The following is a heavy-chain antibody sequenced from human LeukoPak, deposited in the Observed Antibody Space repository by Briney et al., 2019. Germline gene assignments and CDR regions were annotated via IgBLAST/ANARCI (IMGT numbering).Heavy chain of an antibody. CDR3: ASESGSSPWCSDY. V-gene: IGHV3-48*03. D-gene: IGHD1-26*01. CDR2: ISSSGSTI. Sequence: PGGSLRLSCAASGFTFSSYEMNWVRQAPGKGLEWVSYISSSGSTIYYADSVKGRFTISRDNAKNSLYLQMNSLRAEDTAVYYCASESGSSPWCSDYWGQGTLVTVSS. CDR1: GFTFSSYE. J-gene: IGHJ4*02.